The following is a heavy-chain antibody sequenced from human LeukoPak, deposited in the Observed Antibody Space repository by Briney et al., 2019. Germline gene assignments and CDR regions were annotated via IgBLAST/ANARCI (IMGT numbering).Heavy chain of an antibody. Sequence: SETLSLTCTVSGASTSSYYWSWIRQPPGKGLEWIGYIFNSGTTNYNPSLKSRVTISVDTSKNQFSLKLSSVTAADTAVYYCAREVYCTSTRCTDYWGQGNLVTVSS. V-gene: IGHV4-59*01. D-gene: IGHD2-2*01. J-gene: IGHJ4*02. CDR1: GASTSSYY. CDR2: IFNSGTT. CDR3: AREVYCTSTRCTDY.